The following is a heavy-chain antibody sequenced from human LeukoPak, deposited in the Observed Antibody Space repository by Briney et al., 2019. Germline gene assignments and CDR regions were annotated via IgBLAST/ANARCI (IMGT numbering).Heavy chain of an antibody. CDR1: GFTFSSYA. D-gene: IGHD2-21*01. CDR3: AREDDRHIVVVSALVN. V-gene: IGHV3-30-3*01. J-gene: IGHJ4*02. CDR2: ISYDGSNK. Sequence: GGSLRLSCAASGFTFSSYAMHWVRQAPGKGLEWVAVISYDGSNKNYADSAKGRFTISRDNSKNTLYLQMNSLRAEDTAVYYCAREDDRHIVVVSALVNWGQGALVTVSS.